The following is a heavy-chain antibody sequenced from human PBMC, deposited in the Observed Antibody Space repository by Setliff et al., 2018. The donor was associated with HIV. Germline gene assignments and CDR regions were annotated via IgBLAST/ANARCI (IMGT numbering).Heavy chain of an antibody. Sequence: GGSLRLSCATSGFTFSKAWMTWVRQAPGKGLEWVGRSKSKSDGGTIEYGAAAKGRFTISRDDSTDTLYLRMSSLKAEDTGIYYCTTDMIVVVITNYWGQGTLVTVSS. J-gene: IGHJ4*02. V-gene: IGHV3-15*01. CDR1: GFTFSKAW. D-gene: IGHD3-22*01. CDR3: TTDMIVVVITNY. CDR2: SKSKSDGGTI.